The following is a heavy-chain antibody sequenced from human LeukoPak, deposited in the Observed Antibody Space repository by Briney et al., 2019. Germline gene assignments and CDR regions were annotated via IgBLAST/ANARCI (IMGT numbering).Heavy chain of an antibody. CDR3: AKDRCSNGVGCYYYYMDV. D-gene: IGHD2-8*01. V-gene: IGHV3-30*02. J-gene: IGHJ6*03. CDR2: IQYDGSNE. CDR1: RFTFSSYG. Sequence: PGRSLRLSCAASRFTFSSYGMHWVRQAPGKGLEWVAYIQYDGSNEQYADSVKGRFSISRDSSKNISYLQMNSLRAEDTAVYYCAKDRCSNGVGCYYYYMDVWGKGTTVTISS.